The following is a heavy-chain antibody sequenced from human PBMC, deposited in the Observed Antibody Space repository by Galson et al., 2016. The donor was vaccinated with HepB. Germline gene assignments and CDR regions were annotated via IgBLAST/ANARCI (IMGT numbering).Heavy chain of an antibody. Sequence: QSGAEVKKPGESLRISCMGSGSNFITYWIGWVRQLSGKGLEWMGITYPRESDTGYSPSFHGQVTFSADKCISTLYLQCSGLKASDTAMYYCARVMGQWLPYFWGQGTLLTVS. D-gene: IGHD6-19*01. CDR1: GSNFITYW. V-gene: IGHV5-51*01. J-gene: IGHJ4*02. CDR3: ARVMGQWLPYF. CDR2: TYPRESDT.